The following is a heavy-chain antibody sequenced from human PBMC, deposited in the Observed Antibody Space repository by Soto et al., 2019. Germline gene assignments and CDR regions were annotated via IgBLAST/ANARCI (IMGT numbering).Heavy chain of an antibody. CDR3: ARRVSSGWHYYFDY. CDR1: GGSISSSSYY. CDR2: IYYSGST. V-gene: IGHV4-39*01. Sequence: SEPLSLTCTVSGGSISSSSYYWGWIRQPPGKGLDWIGSIYYSGSTYYNPYLKSRVTISVDTSKNQFSLKLSSVTAADTAVYYCARRVSSGWHYYFDYWRQGTLVT. J-gene: IGHJ4*02. D-gene: IGHD6-19*01.